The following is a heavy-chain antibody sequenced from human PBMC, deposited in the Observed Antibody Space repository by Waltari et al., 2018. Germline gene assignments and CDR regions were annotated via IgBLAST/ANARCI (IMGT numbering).Heavy chain of an antibody. CDR3: AKDLYYYDSSGYYLLEY. CDR1: GFTCSSYA. V-gene: IGHV3-23*01. J-gene: IGHJ4*02. CDR2: ISGSGGST. Sequence: EVQLLESGGGLVQPGGSLRLSCAASGFTCSSYAMSCVRQAPGKGLEWVSAISGSGGSTYYADSVKGRFTISRDNSKNTLYLQMNSLRAEDTAVYYCAKDLYYYDSSGYYLLEYWGQGTLVTVSS. D-gene: IGHD3-22*01.